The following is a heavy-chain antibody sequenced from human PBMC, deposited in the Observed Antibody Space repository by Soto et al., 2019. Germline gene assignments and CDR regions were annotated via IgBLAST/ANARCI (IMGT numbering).Heavy chain of an antibody. J-gene: IGHJ4*02. Sequence: EVQLLESGGDLVQPGGSLRLSCAASGITFSNYAMNWVGQAPGKGLEWVSAISGSGDSTNYADSVKGRFTISRDNSNNTLYLQMNSLRAEDTAVYYCAKDVLFYYGSGSYWAYWGQGTLVTVSS. D-gene: IGHD3-10*01. CDR2: ISGSGDST. CDR3: AKDVLFYYGSGSYWAY. CDR1: GITFSNYA. V-gene: IGHV3-23*01.